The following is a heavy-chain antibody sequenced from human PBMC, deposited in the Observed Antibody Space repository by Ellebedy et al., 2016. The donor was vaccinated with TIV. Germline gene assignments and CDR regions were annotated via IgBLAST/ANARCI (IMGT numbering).Heavy chain of an antibody. Sequence: PGGSLRLSCKGSGYSFISYWIGWVRQMPGKGLEWMGYIYPGDSVTRYSPSFQGQVTISVDKSISTAYLQWSSMKASDTAIYYCARGDRGSGWYWDKWGQGTLVTVSS. V-gene: IGHV5-51*01. CDR3: ARGDRGSGWYWDK. CDR1: GYSFISYW. J-gene: IGHJ4*02. D-gene: IGHD6-19*01. CDR2: IYPGDSVT.